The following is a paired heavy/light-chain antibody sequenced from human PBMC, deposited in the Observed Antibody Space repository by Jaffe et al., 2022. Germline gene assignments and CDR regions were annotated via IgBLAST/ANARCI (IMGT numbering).Light chain of an antibody. CDR3: SSYTSSSTYV. CDR1: SNDVGGYKY. Sequence: QSALTQPASVSGSPGQSITISCTGTSNDVGGYKYVSWYQQYPGKAPKLMIYDVSDRPSGISNRFSGSKSGNTASLTISGLQAEDEADYYCSSYTSSSTYVFGTGTKVTVL. V-gene: IGLV2-14*03. CDR2: DVS. J-gene: IGLJ1*01.
Heavy chain of an antibody. Sequence: QVQLQESGPGLVKPSETLSLTCTVSGASISFYYWSWIRQPPGKGLEWIGYVDNSGNTNYNPSLKSRLSISADTSKNQFSLKLTSVAAADTAVYYCARTKRYCGGGPCTDSFDHWGQGALVTVSS. CDR3: ARTKRYCGGGPCTDSFDH. D-gene: IGHD2-15*01. CDR2: VDNSGNT. V-gene: IGHV4-59*01. J-gene: IGHJ4*02. CDR1: GASISFYY.